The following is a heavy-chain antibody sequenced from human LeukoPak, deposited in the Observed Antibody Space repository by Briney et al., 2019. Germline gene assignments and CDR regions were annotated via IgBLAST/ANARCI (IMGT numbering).Heavy chain of an antibody. CDR3: ARDRGLVGVFYSGIDV. Sequence: PGGSLRLSCAASGFTFNTHRMHWVRQAPGKGLEWVSSISGTSTYIHYADSVRGRFTISRDNAKNSLYLQMNSLRAEDTAVYFCARDRGLVGVFYSGIDVWGQGTTITVSS. V-gene: IGHV3-21*01. D-gene: IGHD4-11*01. CDR2: ISGTSTYI. J-gene: IGHJ6*02. CDR1: GFTFNTHR.